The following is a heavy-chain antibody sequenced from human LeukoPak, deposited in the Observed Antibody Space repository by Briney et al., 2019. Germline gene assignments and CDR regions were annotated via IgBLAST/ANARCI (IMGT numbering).Heavy chain of an antibody. CDR1: GGSISSGSYY. V-gene: IGHV4-61*02. CDR2: IYTSGST. D-gene: IGHD6-6*01. CDR3: AIGRGEARPYYYYYMDV. Sequence: PSQTLSLTCTVSGGSISSGSYYWSWIRQPAGKGLEWIGRIYTSGSTNYNPSLKSRVTISVDTSKNQFSLKLSSVTAADTAVYYCAIGRGEARPYYYYYMDVWGKGTTVTISS. J-gene: IGHJ6*03.